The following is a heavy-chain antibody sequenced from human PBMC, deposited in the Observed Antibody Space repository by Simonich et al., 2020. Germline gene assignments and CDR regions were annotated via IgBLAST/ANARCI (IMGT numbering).Heavy chain of an antibody. V-gene: IGHV3-9*01. CDR1: GFTFDDYA. D-gene: IGHD6-13*01. Sequence: EVQLVESGGGLVQPGRSLRLSCAASGFTFDDYAMHCVRQAPGKGREGGSGISWNSGSIGYADSVKGRFTISRDNAKNSLYLQMNSLRAEDTALYYCAKDVAAAGTEYFQHWGQGTLVTVSS. CDR2: ISWNSGSI. J-gene: IGHJ1*01. CDR3: AKDVAAAGTEYFQH.